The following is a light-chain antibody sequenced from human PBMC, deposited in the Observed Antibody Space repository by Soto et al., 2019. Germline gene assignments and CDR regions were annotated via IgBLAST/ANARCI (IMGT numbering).Light chain of an antibody. CDR1: SSDVGGYNY. CDR3: SSYTSSSTYV. J-gene: IGLJ1*01. CDR2: DVS. Sequence: ALTQPASVSGSPGQSITISCTGTSSDVGGYNYVSWYQQHPGKAPKLMIYDVSNRPSGVSNCFSGSKSGNTASLTISGLQAEDEADYYCSSYTSSSTYVFGTGTKVTVL. V-gene: IGLV2-14*01.